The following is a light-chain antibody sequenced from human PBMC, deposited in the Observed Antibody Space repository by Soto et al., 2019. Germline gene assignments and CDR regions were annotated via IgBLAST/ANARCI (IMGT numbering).Light chain of an antibody. J-gene: IGKJ4*01. CDR3: QQYDYVPS. V-gene: IGKV1-33*01. CDR2: DTS. CDR1: QHVGVY. Sequence: DVQMTQSPSSLSASIGDIVTIACQASQHVGVYLNWYQQQQGKPPKVLIYDTSHLETGVTPRFSGSGSGTDFTLTISNLQPEDIVKYYCQQYDYVPSFGGGTKVQIE.